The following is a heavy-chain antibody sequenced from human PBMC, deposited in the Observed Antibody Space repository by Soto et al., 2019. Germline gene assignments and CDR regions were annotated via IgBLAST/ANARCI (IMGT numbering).Heavy chain of an antibody. D-gene: IGHD6-6*01. V-gene: IGHV1-69*13. Sequence: GASVKVSCKASGGTFSSYAISWVRQAPGQGLEWMGGIIPIFGTANYAQKFQGRVTITADESTSTAYMELSSLRSEDTAVYYCARDPHEYSSLSWFDPWGQGTLVTVS. CDR2: IIPIFGTA. J-gene: IGHJ5*02. CDR3: ARDPHEYSSLSWFDP. CDR1: GGTFSSYA.